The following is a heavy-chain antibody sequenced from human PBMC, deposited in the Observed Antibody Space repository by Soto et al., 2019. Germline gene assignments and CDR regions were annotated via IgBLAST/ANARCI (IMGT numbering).Heavy chain of an antibody. CDR2: VSGSGSNT. J-gene: IGHJ4*02. Sequence: GGSLRLSCAVSGFTFSGYAMSWVRQGPGKGLEWVSSVSGSGSNTYYADSVKGRFTISRDNSKNTLYLQMNSLRAEDTAVYYCAKDSLPIAEIKYYFDYWGQGTLVTVSS. CDR1: GFTFSGYA. CDR3: AKDSLPIAEIKYYFDY. V-gene: IGHV3-23*01. D-gene: IGHD6-13*01.